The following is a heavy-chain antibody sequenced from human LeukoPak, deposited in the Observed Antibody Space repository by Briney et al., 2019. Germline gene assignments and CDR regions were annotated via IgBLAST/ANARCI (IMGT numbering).Heavy chain of an antibody. Sequence: PGGSLRLSCAASGFTFSTYWMSWVRQAPGKGLEWVANIKQDGSDKYYVDSVKGRFTISRDNAKNSLYLQMNSLRAEDTAVYYCARITREYTYGYNNYYYKDVWGKGTTVSVSS. V-gene: IGHV3-7*01. CDR2: IKQDGSDK. CDR3: ARITREYTYGYNNYYYKDV. CDR1: GFTFSTYW. D-gene: IGHD5-18*01. J-gene: IGHJ6*03.